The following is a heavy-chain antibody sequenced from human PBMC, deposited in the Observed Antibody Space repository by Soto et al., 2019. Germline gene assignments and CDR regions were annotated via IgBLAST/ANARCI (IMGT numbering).Heavy chain of an antibody. Sequence: EVQLLESGGGLVQPGGSLRLSCAASGFTFSGYAMNWVRQASGKGLEWVSAISPSGDSTYYADSVKGRFTISRDNSKSTLYLQMNSLRAEYTAVYYCVKGSGTVTLNFFNYWGQGTLVTVSS. J-gene: IGHJ4*02. V-gene: IGHV3-23*01. CDR2: ISPSGDST. CDR1: GFTFSGYA. D-gene: IGHD4-17*01. CDR3: VKGSGTVTLNFFNY.